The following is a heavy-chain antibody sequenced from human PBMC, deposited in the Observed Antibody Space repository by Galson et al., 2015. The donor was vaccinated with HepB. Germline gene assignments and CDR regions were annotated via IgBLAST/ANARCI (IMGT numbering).Heavy chain of an antibody. CDR2: IDWDDDK. J-gene: IGHJ4*02. CDR3: ARTPLGYCSGGSCYGGGEDY. CDR1: GFSLSTSGMR. D-gene: IGHD2-15*01. V-gene: IGHV2-70*04. Sequence: PALVKPTQTLTLTCTFSGFSLSTSGMRVSWIRQPPGKALEWLARIDWDDDKFYSTSLKTRLTISKDTSKNQVVLTMTNMDPVDTATYYCARTPLGYCSGGSCYGGGEDYWGQGTLVTVSS.